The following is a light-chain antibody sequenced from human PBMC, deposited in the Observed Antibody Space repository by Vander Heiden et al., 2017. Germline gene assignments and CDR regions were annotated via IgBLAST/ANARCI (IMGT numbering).Light chain of an antibody. V-gene: IGLV2-23*02. J-gene: IGLJ2*01. CDR1: SSDVGNYSH. CDR3: CSYTGSNTVV. CDR2: EVS. Sequence: QSALTQPASVAASPGQSIPISCTGTSSDVGNYSHVSWYQQHPGKAPKLMIYEVSRRPLGDSNRFSGSKSGNTASLTISGLQAEDEADYYCCSYTGSNTVVFGGGTKLSVL.